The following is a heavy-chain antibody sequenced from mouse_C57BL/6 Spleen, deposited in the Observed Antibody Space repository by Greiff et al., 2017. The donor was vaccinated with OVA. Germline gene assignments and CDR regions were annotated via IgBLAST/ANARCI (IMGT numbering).Heavy chain of an antibody. J-gene: IGHJ4*01. Sequence: QVQLQQSGAELVKPGASVKMSCKASGYTFTSYWITWVKQRPGQGLEWIGDIYPGSGSTNYNEKFKSKATLTVDTSSSTAYMQLSSLTSEDSAVYYCAREDYGSSGAMDYWGQGTSVTVSS. CDR3: AREDYGSSGAMDY. CDR1: GYTFTSYW. D-gene: IGHD1-1*01. CDR2: IYPGSGST. V-gene: IGHV1-55*01.